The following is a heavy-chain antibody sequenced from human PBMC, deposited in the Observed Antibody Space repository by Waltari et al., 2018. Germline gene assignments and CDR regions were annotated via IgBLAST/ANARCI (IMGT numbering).Heavy chain of an antibody. Sequence: QVQLVQSGAEVKKPGSSVKVSCKASGYTFTASFMHWVRPAPGQGLEWMGWINPNSGGTNYAQKFQGRVTMTRDTSISTAYMELSRLRSDDTAVYYCARNDYSWGSYRPPRYWGQGTLVTVSS. V-gene: IGHV1-2*02. D-gene: IGHD3-16*02. J-gene: IGHJ4*02. CDR2: INPNSGGT. CDR1: GYTFTASF. CDR3: ARNDYSWGSYRPPRY.